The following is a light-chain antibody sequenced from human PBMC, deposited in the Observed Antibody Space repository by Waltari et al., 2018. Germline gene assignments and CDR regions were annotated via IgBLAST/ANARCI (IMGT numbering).Light chain of an antibody. CDR2: KAS. J-gene: IGKJ1*01. V-gene: IGKV1-5*03. CDR3: QQYKSYPTGT. Sequence: IQMPQPPSTLSASVGDRVTTTSRASQSITSWLAWYQQKPGKAPKLLIYKASVFQSGVPSRFGGSGSGTDFTLTIGGLQPDECATYNCQQYKSYPTGTFGQGTKVELK. CDR1: QSITSW.